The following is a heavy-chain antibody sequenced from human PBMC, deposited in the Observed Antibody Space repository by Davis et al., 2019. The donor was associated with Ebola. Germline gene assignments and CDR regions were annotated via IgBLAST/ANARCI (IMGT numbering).Heavy chain of an antibody. CDR1: GFTFSSNS. Sequence: GGSLRLSCAASGFTFSSNSMNWVRQAPGKGLEWVSFISSSSNYIYYADSVKGRFTVSRDNDKNSLSLQMNGLRAEDTAVYYCARGPSTGNSFTYWGQGTLVTVSS. V-gene: IGHV3-21*01. CDR3: ARGPSTGNSFTY. J-gene: IGHJ4*02. CDR2: ISSSSNYI. D-gene: IGHD4-23*01.